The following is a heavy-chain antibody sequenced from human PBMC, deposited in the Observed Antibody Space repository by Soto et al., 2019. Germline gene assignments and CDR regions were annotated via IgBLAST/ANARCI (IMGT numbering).Heavy chain of an antibody. D-gene: IGHD3-10*01. J-gene: IGHJ3*02. CDR2: MNPNSGDT. V-gene: IGHV1-2*02. Sequence: QVQLVQSGAEVKKPGASVKVSCKASGYTFTGYYTHWVRQAPGQGFEWMGCMNPNSGDTIYAQKFQGRVTMTRDTSISTAYMELSRLTYDDTAVYHCARDPENSANDAFDIWGQGTMVTVSS. CDR1: GYTFTGYY. CDR3: ARDPENSANDAFDI.